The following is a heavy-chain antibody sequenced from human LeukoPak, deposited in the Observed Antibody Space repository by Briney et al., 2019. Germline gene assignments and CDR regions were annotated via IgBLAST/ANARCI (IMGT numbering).Heavy chain of an antibody. J-gene: IGHJ6*02. D-gene: IGHD6-13*01. Sequence: ASVKVSCKASGGTFSSYAISWVRQAPGQGLEWMGRIIPILGIANYAQKFQGRVTITADKSTSTAYMELSRLRSEDTAVYYCARGEYSSSRTQEGAYYYYGMDVWGQGTTVTVSS. CDR3: ARGEYSSSRTQEGAYYYYGMDV. CDR1: GGTFSSYA. V-gene: IGHV1-69*10. CDR2: IIPILGIA.